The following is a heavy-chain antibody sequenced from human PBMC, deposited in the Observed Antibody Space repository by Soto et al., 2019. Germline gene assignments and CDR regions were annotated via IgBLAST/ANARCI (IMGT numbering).Heavy chain of an antibody. Sequence: PGGSLRLSCAASGCTVSSYAMSCVRQDPGKGLEWVANIKQDGSEKYYVDSVKGRFTISRDNAKNSLYLQMNSLRAEDTAVYYCAAGDAGALDIWGQGTMVTVSS. J-gene: IGHJ3*02. CDR2: IKQDGSEK. D-gene: IGHD4-17*01. CDR1: GCTVSSYA. V-gene: IGHV3-7*01. CDR3: AAGDAGALDI.